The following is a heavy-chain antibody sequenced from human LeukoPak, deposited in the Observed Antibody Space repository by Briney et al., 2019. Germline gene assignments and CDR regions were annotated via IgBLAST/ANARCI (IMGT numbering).Heavy chain of an antibody. CDR1: GFTFSSYG. J-gene: IGHJ6*02. CDR2: ISYDGSNK. V-gene: IGHV3-30*18. D-gene: IGHD3-10*01. Sequence: GGSLRLSCAASGFTFSSYGMHWVRQAPGKGLEWVAVISYDGSNKYYADSVKGRFTISRDNSKNTLYLQMNSLRAEDTAVYYCAKDPYYGSGSYYGPCDYYYGMDVWGQGTTVTVSS. CDR3: AKDPYYGSGSYYGPCDYYYGMDV.